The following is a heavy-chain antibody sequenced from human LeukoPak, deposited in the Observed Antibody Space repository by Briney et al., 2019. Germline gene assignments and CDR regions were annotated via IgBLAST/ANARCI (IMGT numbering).Heavy chain of an antibody. Sequence: GGSLRLSCAASGFTFSTYAMSWVRQAPGKGLEWVSAVSGSGGSTYYADSVEGRFTISRDNSKNTLHLQMNSLRAEDTAVYYCAKRGVTGYKETFDYWGQGTLVTVSS. CDR2: VSGSGGST. J-gene: IGHJ4*02. CDR1: GFTFSTYA. D-gene: IGHD3-9*01. V-gene: IGHV3-23*01. CDR3: AKRGVTGYKETFDY.